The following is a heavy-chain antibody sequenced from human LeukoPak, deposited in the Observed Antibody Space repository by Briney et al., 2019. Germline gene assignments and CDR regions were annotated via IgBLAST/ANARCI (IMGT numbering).Heavy chain of an antibody. J-gene: IGHJ6*02. D-gene: IGHD4-23*01. V-gene: IGHV4-34*01. CDR1: GGSFSGYY. Sequence: SETLSLTCAVYGGSFSGYYWSWIRQPPGKGLEWIGEINHSGSTNYNPSLKSRVTISVDTSKNQFSLKLSSVTAADTAVYCCPSTYSPRNTTTVVTAARSGMDVWGQGTTVTVSS. CDR2: INHSGST. CDR3: PSTYSPRNTTTVVTAARSGMDV.